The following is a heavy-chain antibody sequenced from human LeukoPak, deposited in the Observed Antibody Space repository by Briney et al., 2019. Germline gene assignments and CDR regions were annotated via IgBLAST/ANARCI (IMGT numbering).Heavy chain of an antibody. J-gene: IGHJ4*02. V-gene: IGHV4-30-4*08. D-gene: IGHD3-22*01. CDR1: GGSISSGDYY. Sequence: SQTLSLTCTVSGGSISSGDYYWSWIRQPPGKGLEWIGEINHSGSTNYNPSLKSRVTISVDTSKNQFSLKLSSVTAADTAVYYCARRGIVVVRAYYFDYWGQGTLVTVSS. CDR3: ARRGIVVVRAYYFDY. CDR2: INHSGST.